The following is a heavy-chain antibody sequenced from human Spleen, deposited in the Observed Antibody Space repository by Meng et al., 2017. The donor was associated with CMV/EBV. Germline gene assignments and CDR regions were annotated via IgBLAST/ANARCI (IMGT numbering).Heavy chain of an antibody. V-gene: IGHV1-2*02. CDR1: GKSLSGYY. Sequence: GKSLSGYYLHGVREGPGQGLEWMVWNDPSSGDTRFAQKFQGRVTVTSNTSINTAYLDLTGLISDDTAVYYCARGRAQPAIFYNWFDPWGQGTLVTVSS. CDR2: NDPSSGDT. CDR3: ARGRAQPAIFYNWFDP. J-gene: IGHJ5*02.